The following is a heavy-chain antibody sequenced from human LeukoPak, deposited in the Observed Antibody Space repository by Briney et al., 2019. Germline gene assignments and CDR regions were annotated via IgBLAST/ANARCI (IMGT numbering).Heavy chain of an antibody. Sequence: ASVKVSCKVSGHTLTELSMHWVRQAPGKGLEWMGGFDPEDGETIYAQKFQGRVTMTEDTSTDTAYMELSSLRSEDTAVYYCATAYSSSSLNWFDPWGQGTLVTVSS. CDR1: GHTLTELS. V-gene: IGHV1-24*01. CDR2: FDPEDGET. D-gene: IGHD6-13*01. CDR3: ATAYSSSSLNWFDP. J-gene: IGHJ5*02.